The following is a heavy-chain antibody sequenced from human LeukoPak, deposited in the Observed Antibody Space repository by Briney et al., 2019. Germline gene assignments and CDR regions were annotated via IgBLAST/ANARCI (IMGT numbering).Heavy chain of an antibody. J-gene: IGHJ4*02. CDR3: AKRPSDYGNYVSYFDY. Sequence: TGGSLRLSCAASGFSFISYGMHWVRQAPGKGPEWVGVISDDGRRNDYADSVKGRFTISRDNCKDPLYLQMNSLRAEDTAVYYCAKRPSDYGNYVSYFDYWGQGTLVTVSS. V-gene: IGHV3-30*18. D-gene: IGHD4-11*01. CDR2: ISDDGRRN. CDR1: GFSFISYG.